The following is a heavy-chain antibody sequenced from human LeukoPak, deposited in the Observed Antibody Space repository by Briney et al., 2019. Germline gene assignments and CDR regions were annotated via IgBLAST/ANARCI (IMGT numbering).Heavy chain of an antibody. Sequence: GGSLRLSCAASGFTFSSYSMNWVRRAPGKGLEWVSSISSSSSTIYYADSVKGRFTISRNNAKNSLYLQMNSLRADTTAVYYSVSYLSGILYSRCWLFDYWGQGTLVTVSS. CDR1: GFTFSSYS. D-gene: IGHD2-15*01. V-gene: IGHV3-48*04. CDR2: ISSSSSTI. J-gene: IGHJ4*02. CDR3: VSYLSGILYSRCWLFDY.